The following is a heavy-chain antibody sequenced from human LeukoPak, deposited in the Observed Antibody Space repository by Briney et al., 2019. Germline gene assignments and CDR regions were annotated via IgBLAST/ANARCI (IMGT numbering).Heavy chain of an antibody. CDR1: GYSISSDYC. D-gene: IGHD2-15*01. CDR2: ISHRGSP. Sequence: SETLSLTCIVSGYSISSDYCWGWIRQAPGKGLEWIGSISHRGSPYYNPSLQSRVTMSADTPNNHFSLRLSSVTAADTAVYYCAGDGGFYYTASPNSWFDPWGQGILATVSS. J-gene: IGHJ5*02. CDR3: AGDGGFYYTASPNSWFDP. V-gene: IGHV4-38-2*02.